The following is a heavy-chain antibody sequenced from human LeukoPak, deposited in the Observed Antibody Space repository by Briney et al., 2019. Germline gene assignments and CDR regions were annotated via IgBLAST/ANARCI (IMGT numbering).Heavy chain of an antibody. V-gene: IGHV3-21*01. CDR3: VRYCSSTSCYNLFYYGMDV. CDR2: ISSSSSYI. CDR1: GFTFSSYS. J-gene: IGHJ6*02. Sequence: GGSLRLSCAASGFTFSSYSMNWVRQAPGKGLEWVSSISSSSSYIYYADSVKGRFTISRDNAKNSLYLQMNSLRAEDTAVYYCVRYCSSTSCYNLFYYGMDVWGQGTTVTVSS. D-gene: IGHD2-2*02.